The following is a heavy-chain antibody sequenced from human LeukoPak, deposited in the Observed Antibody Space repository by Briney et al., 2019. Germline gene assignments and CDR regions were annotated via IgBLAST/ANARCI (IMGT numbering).Heavy chain of an antibody. D-gene: IGHD2-15*01. Sequence: VGSLRLSCAASGFTFSSYSMNWVRQAPGKGLEWVSSISSSSSYIYYADSVKGRFTISRDNAKNSLYLQMNSLRAEDTAVYYCATLVAATSAPEAHYYFMDVWGKGTTVTVSS. CDR3: ATLVAATSAPEAHYYFMDV. J-gene: IGHJ6*03. V-gene: IGHV3-21*01. CDR1: GFTFSSYS. CDR2: ISSSSSYI.